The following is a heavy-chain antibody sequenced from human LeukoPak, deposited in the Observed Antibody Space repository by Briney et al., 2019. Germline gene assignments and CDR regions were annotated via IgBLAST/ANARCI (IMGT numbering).Heavy chain of an antibody. V-gene: IGHV4-4*07. CDR1: GGSISSYY. Sequence: SETLSLTCTVSGGSISSYYWSWIRQPAGKGLEWIGRIYTSGSTNYNPSLKSRVTISEDTSKNQFSLKLSSVTAADTAVYYCARVGAVAGPRDAFDVWGQGTRVTVSS. J-gene: IGHJ3*01. D-gene: IGHD6-19*01. CDR3: ARVGAVAGPRDAFDV. CDR2: IYTSGST.